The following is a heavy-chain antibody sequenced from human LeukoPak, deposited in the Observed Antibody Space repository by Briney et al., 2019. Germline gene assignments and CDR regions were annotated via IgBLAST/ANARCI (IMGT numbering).Heavy chain of an antibody. V-gene: IGHV3-7*01. CDR2: INQDGSEK. CDR1: GFMFRTYW. Sequence: GSLRLSCEVSGFMFRTYWMDWVRQAPGRGLEWVANINQDGSEKYYVDSVKGRFTISRDNTKSSLYLEMNSLRAEDTAVYYCSRALEVWGKGTTVTVSS. CDR3: SRALEV. J-gene: IGHJ6*04.